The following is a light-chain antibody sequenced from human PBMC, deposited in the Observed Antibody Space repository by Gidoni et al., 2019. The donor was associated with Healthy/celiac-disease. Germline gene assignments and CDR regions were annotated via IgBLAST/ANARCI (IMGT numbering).Light chain of an antibody. Sequence: DTVLTKSPDSLAVSLGERATLHCKSSQSVFFSSNNTYYLAWYQQKPGQPPKLIIYWASTRESGVPDRFSGSCSGTDFTLTISSLQAEDVAIYYCQQDYSTPWTFGQGTKVEIK. CDR1: QSVFFSSNNTYY. J-gene: IGKJ1*01. CDR3: QQDYSTPWT. CDR2: WAS. V-gene: IGKV4-1*01.